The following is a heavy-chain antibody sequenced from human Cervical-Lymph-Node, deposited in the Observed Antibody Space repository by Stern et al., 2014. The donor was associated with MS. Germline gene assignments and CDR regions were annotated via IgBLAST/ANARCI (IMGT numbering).Heavy chain of an antibody. Sequence: VQLVESGAEVKKPGESLKISCTGSGYSFTSYCIGWVRQIPGKGLEWMAIIYPGNSDTRSSPSLQGQVTISADKSISPAYLQWSSLKASDAAMYYCARQGGPGYYGSGSHDYWGQGTLVTVSS. CDR2: IYPGNSDT. V-gene: IGHV5-51*01. CDR1: GYSFTSYC. D-gene: IGHD3-10*01. J-gene: IGHJ4*02. CDR3: ARQGGPGYYGSGSHDY.